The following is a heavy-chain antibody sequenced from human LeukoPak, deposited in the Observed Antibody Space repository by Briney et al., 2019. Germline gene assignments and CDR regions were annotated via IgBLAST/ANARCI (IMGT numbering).Heavy chain of an antibody. CDR2: IGGCGGDT. CDR1: GFPFSNYA. Sequence: GGSLRLSCAASGFPFSNYAMTWVRQAPGKGLEWASTIGGCGGDTYYADSVKGRFTISRDNSKNTLYLQMNSLRAEDTAVYYCATETNGRHYDYWGQGTLLTVSS. V-gene: IGHV3-23*01. J-gene: IGHJ4*02. CDR3: ATETNGRHYDY. D-gene: IGHD1-14*01.